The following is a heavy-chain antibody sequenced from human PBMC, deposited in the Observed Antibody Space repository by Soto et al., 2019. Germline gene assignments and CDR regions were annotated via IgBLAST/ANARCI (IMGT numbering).Heavy chain of an antibody. V-gene: IGHV5-51*01. J-gene: IGHJ4*02. CDR1: GYRFSNYW. CDR2: IYPGDSDT. CDR3: AIASGTAIANYYFDD. Sequence: GESLKISCKGSGYRFSNYWIGWVRQMPGKGLEWMGIIYPGDSDTRYSPSFQGHVSISADKSINTAYLQWSSLKASDTAMYYCAIASGTAIANYYFDDWGQGTLVTVSS. D-gene: IGHD6-13*01.